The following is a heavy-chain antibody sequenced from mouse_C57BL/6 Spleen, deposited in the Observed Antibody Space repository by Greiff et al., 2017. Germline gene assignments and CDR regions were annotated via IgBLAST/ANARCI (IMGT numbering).Heavy chain of an antibody. Sequence: VQLQQSGPGLVKPSQSLSLTCSVTGYSITSGYYWNWIRQFPGNKLEWMGYISYDGSNNYNPSLKNRISITRDTSKNQFFLKLNSVTTEDTATYYCARDGYYASFDHWGQGTTLTVSS. CDR1: GYSITSGYY. CDR3: ARDGYYASFDH. D-gene: IGHD2-3*01. J-gene: IGHJ2*01. V-gene: IGHV3-6*01. CDR2: ISYDGSN.